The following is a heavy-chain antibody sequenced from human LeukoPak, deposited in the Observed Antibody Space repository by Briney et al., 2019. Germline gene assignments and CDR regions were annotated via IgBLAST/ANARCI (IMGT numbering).Heavy chain of an antibody. V-gene: IGHV4-59*01. CDR2: LSKSGNN. CDR3: ARARYVNSFYAFDI. CDR1: GGSISSYY. D-gene: IGHD3-9*01. J-gene: IGHJ3*02. Sequence: ASETLSLTCTVSGGSISSYYWSWIRLPPGKGLEWIGYLSKSGNNNYSPSLKSRVTIFGDTSKNQFFLKLSSVTAADTAVYYCARARYVNSFYAFDIWGQGTLVTVSS.